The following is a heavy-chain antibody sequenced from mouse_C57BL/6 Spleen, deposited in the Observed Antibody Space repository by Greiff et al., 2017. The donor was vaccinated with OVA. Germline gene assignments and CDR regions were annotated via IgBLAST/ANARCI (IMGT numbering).Heavy chain of an antibody. Sequence: QVQLQQPGAELVRPGTSVKLPCKASGYTFTSYWMHWVKQRPGQGLEWIGVIDPSDSYTNYNQKFKGKATLTVDTSSSTAYMQLSSLTSEDSAVYYCAREKSFDYWGQGTTLTVSS. CDR2: IDPSDSYT. J-gene: IGHJ2*01. V-gene: IGHV1-59*01. CDR1: GYTFTSYW. CDR3: AREKSFDY.